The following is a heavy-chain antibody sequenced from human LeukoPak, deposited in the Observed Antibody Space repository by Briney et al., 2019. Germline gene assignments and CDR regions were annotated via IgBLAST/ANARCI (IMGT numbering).Heavy chain of an antibody. D-gene: IGHD3-22*01. V-gene: IGHV1-2*02. Sequence: ASVKVSCKASGYTFTGYYMHWVRQAPGQGLEWMGWINPNSGGTNYAQKFQGRVTMTRDTSISTAYMELSRLRSDDTAVYYCARDQWLLPQANWFDPWGEGTLVTVSS. J-gene: IGHJ5*02. CDR3: ARDQWLLPQANWFDP. CDR1: GYTFTGYY. CDR2: INPNSGGT.